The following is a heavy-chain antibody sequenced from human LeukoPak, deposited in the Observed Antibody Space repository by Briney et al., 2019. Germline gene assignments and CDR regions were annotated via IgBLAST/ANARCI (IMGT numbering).Heavy chain of an antibody. Sequence: PGGSLRLSCAASGFTFSSYSMNWVRQAPGKGLEWVSSISSSSDYIYYADSVKGRFAISRDSAKNSLYPQLNSLRAEDTAVYYCAIRGHSNAFDYWGQGTLVTVSS. CDR3: AIRGHSNAFDY. D-gene: IGHD5-18*01. J-gene: IGHJ4*02. CDR1: GFTFSSYS. V-gene: IGHV3-21*01. CDR2: ISSSSDYI.